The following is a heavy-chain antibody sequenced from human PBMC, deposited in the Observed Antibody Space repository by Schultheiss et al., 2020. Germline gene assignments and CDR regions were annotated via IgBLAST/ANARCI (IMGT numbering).Heavy chain of an antibody. CDR2: IWYDGSNK. Sequence: GGSLRLSCAASGFTFSNYGMHWVRQAPGKGLEWVAVIWYDGSNKYYTDSVKGRFTISRDNSKNTLYLQMSSLRAEDTAVYFCARPRNGYYVFDQWGQGTLVTVSS. J-gene: IGHJ4*02. D-gene: IGHD3-22*01. CDR1: GFTFSNYG. V-gene: IGHV3-33*01. CDR3: ARPRNGYYVFDQ.